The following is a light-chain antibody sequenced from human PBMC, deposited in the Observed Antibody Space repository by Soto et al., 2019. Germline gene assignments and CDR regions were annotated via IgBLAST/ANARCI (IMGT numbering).Light chain of an antibody. V-gene: IGKV1-33*01. CDR3: QRYGSSGT. CDR1: QDISIY. Sequence: DIQMTQSPSSLSASVGDRVTITFQAIQDISIYLNRYQQEPGKAPMILIADATNLETAVRLRFSGCGSGTDFTLTIRGLEPEELEVYYCQRYGSSGTFGQGTKVDI. CDR2: DAT. J-gene: IGKJ1*01.